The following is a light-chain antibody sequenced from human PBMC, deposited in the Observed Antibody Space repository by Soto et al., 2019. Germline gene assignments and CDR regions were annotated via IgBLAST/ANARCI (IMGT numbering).Light chain of an antibody. V-gene: IGLV2-18*02. J-gene: IGLJ1*01. Sequence: QSALTQPASVSGSPGQSITISCTGTSSDIGSYNRVSWYQQPPGTAPKLIIYEVNNRPSGVPDRFSGSKSGNTASLTISGLQDEEEADSYCNSFKTRSTYVFGTGTKVTV. CDR3: NSFKTRSTYV. CDR2: EVN. CDR1: SSDIGSYNR.